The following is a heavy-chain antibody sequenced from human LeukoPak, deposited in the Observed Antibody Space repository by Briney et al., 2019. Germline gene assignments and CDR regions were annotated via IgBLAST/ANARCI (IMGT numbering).Heavy chain of an antibody. V-gene: IGHV1-2*02. CDR3: ARDYDVYDSGVDP. J-gene: IGHJ5*02. CDR1: GYTFTGYY. D-gene: IGHD3-22*01. CDR2: INPNSGGT. Sequence: GASVKVSCKASGYTFTGYYMHWVRQAPGQGLEWMGWINPNSGGTNYAQKFQGRVTMTRDTSISTAYMELSRLRSDDTAVYYCARDYDVYDSGVDPWGQGTLVTVSS.